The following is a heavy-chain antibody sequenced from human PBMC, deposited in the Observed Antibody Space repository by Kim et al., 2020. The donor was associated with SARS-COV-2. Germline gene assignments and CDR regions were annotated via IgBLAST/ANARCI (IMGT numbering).Heavy chain of an antibody. J-gene: IGHJ4*01. D-gene: IGHD3-22*01. CDR1: GVSISSSSYS. V-gene: IGHV4-39*07. CDR3: PMALDSSGYYPSFFDY. Sequence: SETLSLTCTVSGVSISSSSYSWVWIRQPPGKGLEWIGRIYYSGSTYYNPSLKIRVTISVHTSKNQFSLTLSSVTAADTAVYYCPMALDSSGYYPSFFDY. CDR2: IYYSGST.